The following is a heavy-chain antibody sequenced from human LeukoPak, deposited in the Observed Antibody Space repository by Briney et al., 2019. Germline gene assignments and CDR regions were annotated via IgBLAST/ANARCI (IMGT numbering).Heavy chain of an antibody. CDR3: ARGFGYSGYDLGFDY. Sequence: SSETLSLTCTVSGFSVSSVYYWGWIRQPPVKGLEWIGSIYRSGSTYYNPSLKSRVTISVDTSKNQFSLKLTSVTAADTAVYYCARGFGYSGYDLGFDYWGQGTLVTVSS. CDR1: GFSVSSVYY. D-gene: IGHD5-12*01. J-gene: IGHJ4*02. V-gene: IGHV4-38-2*02. CDR2: IYRSGST.